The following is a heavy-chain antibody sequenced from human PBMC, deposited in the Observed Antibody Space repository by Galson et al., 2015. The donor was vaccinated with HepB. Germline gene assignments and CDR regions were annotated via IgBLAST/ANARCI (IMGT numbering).Heavy chain of an antibody. V-gene: IGHV1-46*04. CDR1: GYTFTSYY. CDR3: ARDGGSQWLAYYYYYGMDV. Sequence: SVKVSCKASGYTFTSYYMHWVRQAPGQGLEWMGIINPSGGSTSYAQKLQGRVTMTRDTSTSTVYMELSSLRSEDTAVYYCARDGGSQWLAYYYYYGMDVWGQGTTVTVSS. CDR2: INPSGGST. J-gene: IGHJ6*02. D-gene: IGHD6-19*01.